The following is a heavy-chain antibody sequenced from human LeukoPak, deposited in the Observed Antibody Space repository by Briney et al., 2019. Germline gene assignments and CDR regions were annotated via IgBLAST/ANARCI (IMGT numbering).Heavy chain of an antibody. Sequence: SETLSLTCAASGGSITTRNFWSWVRQPPGKGLEWIAEMHHDGSANYNPSLKSRVSMSVDKSKNHFSLRLTSVTAADTAVYYCAREGLGETYFEYWGRGILVTVSS. CDR2: MHHDGSA. CDR3: AREGLGETYFEY. D-gene: IGHD3-10*01. J-gene: IGHJ4*02. V-gene: IGHV4-4*02. CDR1: GGSITTRNF.